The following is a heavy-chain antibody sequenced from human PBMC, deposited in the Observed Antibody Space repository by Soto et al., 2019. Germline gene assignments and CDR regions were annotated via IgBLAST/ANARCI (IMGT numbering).Heavy chain of an antibody. J-gene: IGHJ4*02. CDR2: ISYDGSNK. D-gene: IGHD4-17*01. V-gene: IGHV3-30*18. Sequence: QVQLVESGGGVVQPGRSLRLSCAASGFTFSSYGMHWVRQAPGKGLEWVAVISYDGSNKYYADSVKGRFTISRDNSKNTLYLQMNSLSAEDTAVYYCAKDLSRVTTSYYWGQGTLVTVSS. CDR1: GFTFSSYG. CDR3: AKDLSRVTTSYY.